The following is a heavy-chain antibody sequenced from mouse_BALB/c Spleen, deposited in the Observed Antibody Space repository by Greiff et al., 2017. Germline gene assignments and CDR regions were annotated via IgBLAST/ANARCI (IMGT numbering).Heavy chain of an antibody. D-gene: IGHD4-1*01. CDR3: ARSELPWFAD. Sequence: EVKLVESGGGLVHPGGSRKLSCAASGFTFSSFGMHWVRQAPEKGLEWVAYISSGSSTIYYSDTVKGRFTISRDNPKNTLFLQMTSLRSEDTAMYYCARSELPWFADWGQGTLVTVSA. CDR2: ISSGSSTI. V-gene: IGHV5-17*02. CDR1: GFTFSSFG. J-gene: IGHJ3*01.